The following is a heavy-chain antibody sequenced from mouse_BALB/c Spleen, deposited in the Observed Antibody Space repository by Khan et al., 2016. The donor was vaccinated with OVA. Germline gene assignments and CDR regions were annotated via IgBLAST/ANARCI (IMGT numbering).Heavy chain of an antibody. J-gene: IGHJ2*01. CDR3: VRFHGGY. Sequence: QIQLVQSGPELKKPGETVKISCKASGYTFTNYVMNWVKQSPGKGLKWMGWINTYTGEPTYADDFKGRFAFSLETSASTAYLQINSLKNEDTATYFCVRFHGGYWGHGTTLTVSS. V-gene: IGHV9-3-1*01. CDR1: GYTFTNYV. D-gene: IGHD2-14*01. CDR2: INTYTGEP.